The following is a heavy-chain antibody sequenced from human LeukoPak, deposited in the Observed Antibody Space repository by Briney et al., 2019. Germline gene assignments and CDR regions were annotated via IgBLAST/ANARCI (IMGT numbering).Heavy chain of an antibody. CDR1: GFTFSPYS. CDR2: ISSSSSYI. D-gene: IGHD3-22*01. Sequence: GGSLRLSCAASGFTFSPYSMNWVRQAPGKGLEWVSSISSSSSYIYYADSVKGRFTISRDNAKNSLYLQMNSLRAEDTAVYYCARDGRGSYYDSSGYLDCWGQGTLVTVSS. V-gene: IGHV3-21*01. J-gene: IGHJ4*02. CDR3: ARDGRGSYYDSSGYLDC.